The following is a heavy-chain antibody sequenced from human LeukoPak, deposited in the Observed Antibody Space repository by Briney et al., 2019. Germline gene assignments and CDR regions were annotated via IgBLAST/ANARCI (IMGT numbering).Heavy chain of an antibody. CDR1: GGTFSSYA. J-gene: IGHJ4*02. CDR3: ARVDTAMVIDY. D-gene: IGHD5-18*01. V-gene: IGHV1-69*04. Sequence: ASVKVSCKASGGTFSSYAISWVRQAPGQGLEWMERIIPILGIANYAQKFQGRVTITADKSTRTAYMELSSLRSEDTAVYYCARVDTAMVIDYWGQGTLVTVSS. CDR2: IIPILGIA.